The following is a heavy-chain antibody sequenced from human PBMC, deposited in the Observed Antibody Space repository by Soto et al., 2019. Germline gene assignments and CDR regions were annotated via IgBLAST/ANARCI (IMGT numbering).Heavy chain of an antibody. CDR1: GYTFTSYA. V-gene: IGHV1-3*01. Sequence: GASVKVSCKASGYTFTSYAMHWVRQAPGQRLEWMGWINAGNGNTKYSQKFQGRVTITRDTSASTAYMELSSLRSEDTAVYYCARDRSPYDSSGYYGEDYYYGMDVWGQGTLVTVSS. J-gene: IGHJ6*02. D-gene: IGHD3-22*01. CDR3: ARDRSPYDSSGYYGEDYYYGMDV. CDR2: INAGNGNT.